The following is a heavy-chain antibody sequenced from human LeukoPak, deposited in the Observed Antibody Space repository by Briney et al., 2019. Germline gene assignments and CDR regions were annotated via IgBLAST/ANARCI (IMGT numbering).Heavy chain of an antibody. D-gene: IGHD6-13*01. J-gene: IGHJ4*02. Sequence: ASVKVSCKASGYTFTGYYMHWVRQAPGQGLEWMGWINPNSGGTNYAQEFQGRVTMTRDTSISTAYMELSRLRSDDTAVYYCARDARYSSSWKPFDYWGQGTLVTVSS. CDR2: INPNSGGT. CDR1: GYTFTGYY. CDR3: ARDARYSSSWKPFDY. V-gene: IGHV1-2*02.